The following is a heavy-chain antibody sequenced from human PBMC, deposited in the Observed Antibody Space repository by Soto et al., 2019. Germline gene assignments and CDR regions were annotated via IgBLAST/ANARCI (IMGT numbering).Heavy chain of an antibody. CDR1: GGSLSGSSYY. Sequence: TSETLSLTCTVSGGSLSGSSYYWGWIRQPPGKGLEWIGSIFYSVSTYYNPSLKSRVTISVDTSKNQFSLKLSFVFAADTAVYYCARHGDTLVDYWGQGTLVTVSS. CDR3: ARHGDTLVDY. D-gene: IGHD2-21*01. J-gene: IGHJ4*02. V-gene: IGHV4-39*01. CDR2: IFYSVST.